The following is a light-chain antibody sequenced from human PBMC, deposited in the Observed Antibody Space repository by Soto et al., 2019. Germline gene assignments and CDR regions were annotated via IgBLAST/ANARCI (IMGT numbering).Light chain of an antibody. Sequence: EIVMTQSPATLSVSPGERATLSCRVSQSVSSNLAWYQQKPGQAPRLLIYGASTRATGIPARFSGSGSGTEFTLTISSLQSEDFVVYYCQQYSNWPLLSFGGGTKVDNK. CDR3: QQYSNWPLLS. CDR1: QSVSSN. J-gene: IGKJ4*01. CDR2: GAS. V-gene: IGKV3-15*01.